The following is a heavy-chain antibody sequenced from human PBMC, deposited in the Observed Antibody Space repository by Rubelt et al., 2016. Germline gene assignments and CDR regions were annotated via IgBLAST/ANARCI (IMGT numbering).Heavy chain of an antibody. CDR1: GGSFSGYY. CDR3: AVYCSGGSCYI. CDR2: INHSGST. J-gene: IGHJ4*02. Sequence: SAGLLKPSETLSLTCAVYGGSFSGYYWSWIRQPPGKGLEWIGEINHSGSTNYNPSLKSRVTISVDTSKNQFSLKLSSVTAADTAVYYCAVYCSGGSCYIWGQGTLVTVSS. D-gene: IGHD2-15*01. V-gene: IGHV4-34*01.